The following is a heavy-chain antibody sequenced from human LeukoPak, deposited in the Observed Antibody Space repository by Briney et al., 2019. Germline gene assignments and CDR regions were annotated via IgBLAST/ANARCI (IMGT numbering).Heavy chain of an antibody. CDR3: AKDARRASGWYFFDY. CDR2: INYSGSLT. CDR1: GFAFSSQA. V-gene: IGHV3-23*01. D-gene: IGHD6-19*01. J-gene: IGHJ4*02. Sequence: GGSLRLSCAASGFAFSSQAMRWVRQAPGKGLEWVSVINYSGSLTYYADSVKGRFTISRDNSKNTLFLQTNSLRAEDTAVYYCAKDARRASGWYFFDYWGQGTLVTVSS.